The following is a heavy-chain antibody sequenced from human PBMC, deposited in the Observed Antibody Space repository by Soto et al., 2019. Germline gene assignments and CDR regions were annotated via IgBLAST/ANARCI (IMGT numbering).Heavy chain of an antibody. Sequence: SETLSLTCSVSGSYITSGDYHWTWIRQAPGKGLEWIGYISHSETTYYSPALKNRIIISSDFSMNQFSLRLNSVTAADTAVYFCAGFGVGDRDDKWGQGALVTVS. CDR1: GSYITSGDYH. CDR2: ISHSETT. CDR3: AGFGVGDRDDK. V-gene: IGHV4-30-4*01. D-gene: IGHD2-8*01. J-gene: IGHJ4*02.